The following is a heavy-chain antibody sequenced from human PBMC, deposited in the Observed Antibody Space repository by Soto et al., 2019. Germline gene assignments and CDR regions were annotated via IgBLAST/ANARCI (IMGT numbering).Heavy chain of an antibody. CDR3: VRVYGEIDY. CDR1: GYTFTNYE. V-gene: IGHV1-8*01. J-gene: IGHJ4*02. CDR2: MNPKSGNT. Sequence: QVQLVQSGAEVKKPGASVKVSCKASGYTFTNYEINWVRQATGQGLEWMGWMNPKSGNTGYAQQCQGRVSMTRSTSISTAYMELSSLRSEDTAVYYCVRVYGEIDYWGQGTLVTVSS. D-gene: IGHD4-17*01.